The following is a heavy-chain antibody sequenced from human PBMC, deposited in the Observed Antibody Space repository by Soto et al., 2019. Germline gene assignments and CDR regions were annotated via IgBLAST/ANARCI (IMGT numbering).Heavy chain of an antibody. J-gene: IGHJ1*01. Sequence: QVQLVQSGAEVQKPGSSVKVSCKASGGTFSSYTISWVRQAPGQGLEWMGRIIPILGIANYAQKFQGRVTITADKSTSTAYMELSSLRSEDTAVYYCARLELSPESAEYFQHWGQGTLVTVSS. CDR2: IIPILGIA. V-gene: IGHV1-69*02. D-gene: IGHD3-16*02. CDR1: GGTFSSYT. CDR3: ARLELSPESAEYFQH.